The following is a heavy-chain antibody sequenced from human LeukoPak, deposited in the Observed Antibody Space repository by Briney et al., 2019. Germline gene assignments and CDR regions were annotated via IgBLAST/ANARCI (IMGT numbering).Heavy chain of an antibody. D-gene: IGHD1-26*01. CDR2: INPNSGGT. V-gene: IGHV1-2*02. Sequence: GASVKVSCKASGYTFTGYYMRWVRQAPGQGLEWMGWINPNSGGTNYAQKFQGRVTMTRDTSISTAYMELSRLRSDDTAVYYCARDPQLPIVGATILDYWGQGTLVTVSS. CDR1: GYTFTGYY. CDR3: ARDPQLPIVGATILDY. J-gene: IGHJ4*02.